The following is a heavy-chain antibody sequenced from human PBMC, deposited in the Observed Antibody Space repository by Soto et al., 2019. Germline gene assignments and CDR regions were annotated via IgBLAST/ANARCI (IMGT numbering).Heavy chain of an antibody. J-gene: IGHJ4*02. CDR3: ARAVAVPADFDY. D-gene: IGHD6-19*01. V-gene: IGHV1-3*01. CDR1: GYTFTGYA. CDR2: INAGNGNT. Sequence: ASVKVSCKASGYTFTGYARHWVRQAPGQRLEWMGWINAGNGNTKYSQKFQGRVTITRDTSAGAAYMELSSLSSEDTAVYYCARAVAVPADFDYWGQGTLVTVS.